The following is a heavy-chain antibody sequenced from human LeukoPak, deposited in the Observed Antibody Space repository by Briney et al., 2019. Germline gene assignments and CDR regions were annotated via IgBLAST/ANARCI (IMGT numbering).Heavy chain of an antibody. CDR3: ARSITMAVENAFDI. CDR1: GFTFRLYS. V-gene: IGHV3-48*04. J-gene: IGHJ3*02. CDR2: ISGSTRTS. Sequence: GGSLRLSRAASGFTFRLYSMNWVRQAPGKGLEWLSYISGSTRTSYDADSVKGRFSISRDNAKNLLYLQMNSLGVEDTAVYYCARSITMAVENAFDIWGQGTMVTVSS. D-gene: IGHD3-10*01.